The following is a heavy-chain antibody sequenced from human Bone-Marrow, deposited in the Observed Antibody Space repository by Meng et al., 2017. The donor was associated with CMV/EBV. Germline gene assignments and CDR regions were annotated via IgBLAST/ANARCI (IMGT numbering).Heavy chain of an antibody. Sequence: GESRKTSCAAPGFTLGGLAMSWVRQAPGKGLEWVSAISGSGGSTYYADSVKGRFTISRDNSKNTLYLQMNSLRAEDTAVYYCAKPGPDCSSTSCRYYYYYGMDVWGQGTTVTVSS. V-gene: IGHV3-23*01. D-gene: IGHD2-2*01. CDR2: ISGSGGST. J-gene: IGHJ6*02. CDR3: AKPGPDCSSTSCRYYYYYGMDV. CDR1: GFTLGGLA.